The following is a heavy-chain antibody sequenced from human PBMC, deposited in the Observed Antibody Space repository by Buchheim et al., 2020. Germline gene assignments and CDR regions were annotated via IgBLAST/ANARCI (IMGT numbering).Heavy chain of an antibody. Sequence: QVQLVESGGGLVKAGGSLRLSCAASGFSFGDYYMSWFRQAPGKGLEWVSCISGSSDSITYADSVRGRFTIARDNAKDPLNWQLEGLRGDDTAVYYCARNSAPPDYWGQGTL. J-gene: IGHJ4*02. CDR2: ISGSSDSI. CDR3: ARNSAPPDY. V-gene: IGHV3-11*01. D-gene: IGHD3-10*01. CDR1: GFSFGDYY.